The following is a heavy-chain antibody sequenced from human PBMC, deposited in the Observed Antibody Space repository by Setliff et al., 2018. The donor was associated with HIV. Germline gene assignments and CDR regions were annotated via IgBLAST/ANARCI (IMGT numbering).Heavy chain of an antibody. J-gene: IGHJ4*02. D-gene: IGHD3-3*01. V-gene: IGHV2-70*12. CDR3: AHRHYDFWSGYYGY. CDR1: GGSISNYY. Sequence: TLSLTCTVSGGSISNYYWSWIRQPPGKALEWLARIDWDDDKYYSTSLKTRLTISKDTSKNQVVLTMTNMDPVDTATYYCAHRHYDFWSGYYGYWGQGTLVTVSS. CDR2: IDWDDDK.